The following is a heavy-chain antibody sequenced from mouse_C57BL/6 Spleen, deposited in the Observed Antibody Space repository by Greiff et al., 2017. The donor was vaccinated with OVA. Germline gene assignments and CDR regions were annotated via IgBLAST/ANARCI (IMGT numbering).Heavy chain of an antibody. D-gene: IGHD2-2*01. J-gene: IGHJ1*03. CDR1: GYTFTSYW. CDR3: ARGEDYGYDRRYFDV. V-gene: IGHV1-50*01. Sequence: QVQLQQPGAELVKPGASVKLSCKASGYTFTSYWMQWVKQRPGQGLEWIGEIDPSDSYTNYNQKFKGKATLTVDTSSSTAYMQLSSLTSEDSAVYYCARGEDYGYDRRYFDVWGTGTTVTVSS. CDR2: IDPSDSYT.